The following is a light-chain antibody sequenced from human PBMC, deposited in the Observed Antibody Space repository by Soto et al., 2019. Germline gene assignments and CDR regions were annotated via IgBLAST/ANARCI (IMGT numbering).Light chain of an antibody. J-gene: IGKJ4*01. CDR2: GAS. CDR1: QSISRN. Sequence: EIVMTQSPATLSVSPGESAALSCRASQSISRNLAWYQLKPGQAPRLLIYGASTRVPGIPARFSGSGSGTEFTLSISSLQSEDSAVYYCQQYNNWPPLTFGGGTKVEIK. V-gene: IGKV3-15*01. CDR3: QQYNNWPPLT.